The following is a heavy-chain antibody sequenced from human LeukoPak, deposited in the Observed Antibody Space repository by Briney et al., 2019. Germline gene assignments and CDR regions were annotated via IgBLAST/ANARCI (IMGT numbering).Heavy chain of an antibody. CDR3: ASRKLGNDY. V-gene: IGHV4-38-2*02. Sequence: PSETLSLTCTVSGYSISNVYCWGWIRQPPGKGLEWIGYIYYTGTSYNPSLKSRVTISADTSKNQFSLNLSSVTAADTAVYYCASRKLGNDYWGQGTLVTVSS. CDR2: IYYTGT. D-gene: IGHD7-27*01. CDR1: GYSISNVYC. J-gene: IGHJ4*02.